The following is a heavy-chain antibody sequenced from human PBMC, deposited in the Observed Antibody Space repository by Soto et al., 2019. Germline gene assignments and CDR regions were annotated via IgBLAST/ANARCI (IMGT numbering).Heavy chain of an antibody. V-gene: IGHV3-30*18. Sequence: PGGSLRRSCAASGFTLSSYGMHWVRQAPGKGLEWVAVISYDGSNKYYADSVKGRFTISRDNSKNTLYLQMNSLRAEDTAVYYCAKDPHYYGSGSGVYWGQGTLVTVSS. CDR3: AKDPHYYGSGSGVY. D-gene: IGHD3-10*01. CDR2: ISYDGSNK. CDR1: GFTLSSYG. J-gene: IGHJ4*02.